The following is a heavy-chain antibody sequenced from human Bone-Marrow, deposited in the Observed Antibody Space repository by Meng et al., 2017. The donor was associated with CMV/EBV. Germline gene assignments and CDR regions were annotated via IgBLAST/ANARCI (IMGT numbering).Heavy chain of an antibody. D-gene: IGHD4-17*01. V-gene: IGHV4-34*01. CDR2: INHSGST. CDR1: GGSFSGYY. CDR3: ARDLTVTGTILLRYGRRGGMDV. J-gene: IGHJ6*02. Sequence: SETLSLTCAVYGGSFSGYYWSWIRQPPGKGLEWIGEINHSGSTNYNPSLKSRVTISVDTSKNQFSLKLSSVTAADTAVYYCARDLTVTGTILLRYGRRGGMDVWAQGTTVTVSS.